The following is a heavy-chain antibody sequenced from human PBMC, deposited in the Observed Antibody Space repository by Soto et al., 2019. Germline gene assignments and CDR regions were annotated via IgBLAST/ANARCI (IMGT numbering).Heavy chain of an antibody. D-gene: IGHD3-3*01. J-gene: IGHJ4*02. Sequence: EASVKVSCKASGYSFTSYYMHWVRQAPGQGLEWMGRINPSGGNTSYAQKLQGRVTMTTDTSTSTAYMELRSLRSDDTAVYYCARDGPYYYDFWSGYYMPYDYWGQGTLVTVSS. CDR2: INPSGGNT. CDR1: GYSFTSYY. CDR3: ARDGPYYYDFWSGYYMPYDY. V-gene: IGHV1-46*01.